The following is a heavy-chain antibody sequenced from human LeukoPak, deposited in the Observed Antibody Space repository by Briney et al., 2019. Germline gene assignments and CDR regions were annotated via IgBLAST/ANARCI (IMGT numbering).Heavy chain of an antibody. V-gene: IGHV3-23*01. CDR1: EFTFSTYW. J-gene: IGHJ4*02. D-gene: IGHD2-21*02. Sequence: AGGSLRLSCAASEFTFSTYWMSWVRQAPGKGLEWVSAISGSGDNTYYADSVKGRFTVSRDNSKNTLYVQMKSLRAEDTAVYYCAKDFVVVPGNVNYFDYWGQGTLVTVSS. CDR3: AKDFVVVPGNVNYFDY. CDR2: ISGSGDNT.